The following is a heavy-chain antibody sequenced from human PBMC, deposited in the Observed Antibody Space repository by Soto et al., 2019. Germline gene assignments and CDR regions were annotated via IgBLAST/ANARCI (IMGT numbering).Heavy chain of an antibody. J-gene: IGHJ6*02. Sequence: ASVKVSCKASGYTFTSYDINWVRQATGQGLEWMGWMNPNSGNTGYAQKFQGRVTMTRNTSISTAYMELSSLRSEDTAVYYCARRPAKQWLVYYYYYGMDVWGQGTTVTAP. CDR3: ARRPAKQWLVYYYYYGMDV. D-gene: IGHD6-19*01. V-gene: IGHV1-8*01. CDR1: GYTFTSYD. CDR2: MNPNSGNT.